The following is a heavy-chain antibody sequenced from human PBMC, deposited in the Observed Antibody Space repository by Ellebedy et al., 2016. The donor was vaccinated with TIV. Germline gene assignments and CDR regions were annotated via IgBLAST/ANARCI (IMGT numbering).Heavy chain of an antibody. Sequence: PGGSLRLSCAASGFTVSSNYMSWVRQAPGKGLEWVANIKQDGSEKYYVDSVKGRFTISRDNAKNSLYLQMNSLRAEDTAVYYCARAGIARGFGYWGQGTLVTVSS. J-gene: IGHJ4*02. CDR3: ARAGIARGFGY. CDR2: IKQDGSEK. D-gene: IGHD6-13*01. CDR1: GFTVSSNY. V-gene: IGHV3-7*03.